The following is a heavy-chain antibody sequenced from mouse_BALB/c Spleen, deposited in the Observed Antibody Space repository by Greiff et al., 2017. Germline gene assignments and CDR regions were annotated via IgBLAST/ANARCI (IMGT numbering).Heavy chain of an antibody. CDR2: INPSNGGT. J-gene: IGHJ4*01. D-gene: IGHD1-1*01. CDR1: GYTFTSYY. V-gene: IGHV1S81*02. CDR3: TKGPYYYGSSYYAMDY. Sequence: QVQLKQSGAELVKPGASVKLSCKASGYTFTSYYMYWVKQRPGQGLEWIGEINPSNGGTNFNEKFKSKATLTVDKSSSTAYMQLSSLTSEDSAVYYCTKGPYYYGSSYYAMDYWGQGTSVTVSS.